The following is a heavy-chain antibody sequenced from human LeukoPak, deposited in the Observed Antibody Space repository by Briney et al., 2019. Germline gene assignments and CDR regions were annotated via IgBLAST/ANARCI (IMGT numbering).Heavy chain of an antibody. J-gene: IGHJ3*02. CDR2: INPSGGST. V-gene: IGHV1-46*01. CDR3: ARDMIQDERGDAFDI. D-gene: IGHD3-22*01. CDR1: GYTFTSYY. Sequence: GASVKVSCKASGYTFTSYYMHWVRQAPGQGLEWMGIINPSGGSTSYAQKFQGRVTMTRDTSTSTVYMELSSLRSEDTAVYYCARDMIQDERGDAFDIWGQGTMVTVSS.